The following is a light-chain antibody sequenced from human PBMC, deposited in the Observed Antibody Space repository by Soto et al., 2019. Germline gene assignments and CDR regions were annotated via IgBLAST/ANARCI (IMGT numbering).Light chain of an antibody. CDR3: QQSTNWPPYT. J-gene: IGKJ2*01. CDR1: QSISNY. V-gene: IGKV3-11*01. CDR2: DAS. Sequence: IVLTQSPVTLSLSPGERATLSCRASQSISNYLAWYQQKPSQAPRLLIYDASNRATGIPARFSGSGSGTDYTLTTSSLEPEDFAVYYCQQSTNWPPYTFGQGTKLEIK.